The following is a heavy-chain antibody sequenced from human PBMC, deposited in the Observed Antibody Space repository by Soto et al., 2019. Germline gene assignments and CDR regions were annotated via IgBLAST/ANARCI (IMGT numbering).Heavy chain of an antibody. CDR2: ISYDGSNK. D-gene: IGHD1-26*01. J-gene: IGHJ4*02. CDR1: GFTFSSYG. V-gene: IGHV3-30*18. Sequence: QVQLVESGGGVVQPGRSLRLSCAASGFTFSSYGMHWVRQAPGKGLEWVAVISYDGSNKYYADSVKGRFTISRDNSKNTLYLQMNSLRAEDTAVYYCAKVGNSGSYSYYFHYWGQGTLVTVSS. CDR3: AKVGNSGSYSYYFHY.